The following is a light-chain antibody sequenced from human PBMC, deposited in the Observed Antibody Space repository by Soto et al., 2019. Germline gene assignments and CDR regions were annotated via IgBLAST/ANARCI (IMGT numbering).Light chain of an antibody. CDR3: QQDYNLPPT. J-gene: IGKJ1*01. V-gene: IGKV3D-7*01. Sequence: EIVMTQSPATLSLSPGERATLSCRASQSVSSSYLSWYQQKPGQAPRLLIYGASTRSTGIPAWFSGSGSGTDFTLTIRSLQPEDFAVYYCQQDYNLPPTFGQGTKVEI. CDR2: GAS. CDR1: QSVSSSY.